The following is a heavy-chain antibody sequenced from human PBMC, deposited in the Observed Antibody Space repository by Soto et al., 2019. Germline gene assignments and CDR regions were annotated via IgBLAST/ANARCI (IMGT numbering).Heavy chain of an antibody. V-gene: IGHV3-30*18. J-gene: IGHJ3*02. CDR1: GFTFSSYG. CDR2: ISYDGSNK. Sequence: GGSLRLSCAASGFTFSSYGMHWVRQAPGKGLEWVAVISYDGSNKYYADSVKGRFTISRDNSKNTLYLQMNSLRAEDTAVYYCAKDGYQLLLYAFDIWGQGTMVTVSS. D-gene: IGHD2-2*01. CDR3: AKDGYQLLLYAFDI.